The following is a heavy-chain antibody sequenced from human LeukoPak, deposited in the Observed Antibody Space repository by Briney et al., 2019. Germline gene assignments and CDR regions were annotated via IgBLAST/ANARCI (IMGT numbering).Heavy chain of an antibody. Sequence: GGSLRLSCAASGFTFSSYAMSWVRQAPGKGLEWVSAISGSGGSTYYADSAKGRFTISRDNSKNTLYLQMNSLRAEDTAVYYCAKARGGYCSSTSCSGDYWGQGTLVTVSS. V-gene: IGHV3-23*01. CDR2: ISGSGGST. D-gene: IGHD2-2*01. CDR3: AKARGGYCSSTSCSGDY. CDR1: GFTFSSYA. J-gene: IGHJ4*02.